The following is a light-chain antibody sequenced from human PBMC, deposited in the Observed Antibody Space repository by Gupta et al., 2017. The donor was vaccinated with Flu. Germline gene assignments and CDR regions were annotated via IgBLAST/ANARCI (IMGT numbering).Light chain of an antibody. Sequence: DIQMTQSPSSLSASVGDRVTITCRASQTIYNYLNWYQQKPGKAPKFLIYGASTLQGGVPSSFSGSGSGTEFTLTISSLQSEDFATYYCQQSYDYPRTFGQGTKVEIK. V-gene: IGKV1-39*01. CDR1: QTIYNY. CDR2: GAS. CDR3: QQSYDYPRT. J-gene: IGKJ1*01.